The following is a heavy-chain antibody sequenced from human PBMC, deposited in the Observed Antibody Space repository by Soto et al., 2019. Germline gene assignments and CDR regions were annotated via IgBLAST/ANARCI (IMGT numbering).Heavy chain of an antibody. J-gene: IGHJ4*02. CDR1: GFTFSSYW. CDR2: IKQDGSEK. Sequence: GEALKLSCAASGFTFSSYWMSWVRQAPGKGLEWVANIKQDGSEKYYVDSVKGRFTISRDNAKNSLYLQMNSLRAEDTAVYYCARDRIVGTSYFDYWGQGILVTVS. D-gene: IGHD1-26*01. CDR3: ARDRIVGTSYFDY. V-gene: IGHV3-7*01.